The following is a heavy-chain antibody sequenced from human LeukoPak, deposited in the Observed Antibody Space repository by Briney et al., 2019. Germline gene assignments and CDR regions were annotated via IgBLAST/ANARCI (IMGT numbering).Heavy chain of an antibody. V-gene: IGHV1-58*01. CDR2: IVVGSGNT. Sequence: SVKVSCKASGFTFTSSAVQWVRQARGQRLEWIGWIVVGSGNTNYAQKFQERVTITRDMSTSTAYMELSSLRSEDTAVYYCARGLVPAAIVSWFDPWGQGTLVTVSS. CDR1: GFTFTSSA. CDR3: ARGLVPAAIVSWFDP. J-gene: IGHJ5*02. D-gene: IGHD2-2*02.